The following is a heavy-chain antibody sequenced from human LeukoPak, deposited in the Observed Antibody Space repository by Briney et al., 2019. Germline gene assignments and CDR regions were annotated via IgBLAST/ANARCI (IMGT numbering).Heavy chain of an antibody. CDR1: GFTFSTYW. J-gene: IGHJ6*02. CDR2: KNQDGGEE. Sequence: GGSLRLSCAGSGFTFSTYWMTWVRQAPGKGLQWLPNKNQDGGEEYYVGSVKGRFTISRDNAKNSLSLQMNSLRVEDTAVYYCARDRGRSARGYYYGMDVWGQGTAVAVSS. D-gene: IGHD2-15*01. V-gene: IGHV3-7*01. CDR3: ARDRGRSARGYYYGMDV.